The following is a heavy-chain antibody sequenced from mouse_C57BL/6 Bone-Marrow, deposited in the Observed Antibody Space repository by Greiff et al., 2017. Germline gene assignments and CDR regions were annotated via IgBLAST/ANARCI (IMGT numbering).Heavy chain of an antibody. CDR3: ARNLAYYSVMDY. CDR2: IYPRSGNT. CDR1: GYTFTSYG. V-gene: IGHV1-81*01. Sequence: QVQLKQSGAELARPGASVKLSCKASGYTFTSYGISWVKQRTGQGLEWIGEIYPRSGNTYYNEKFKGKATLTADKSSSTAYMELRSLTSEDSAVYFCARNLAYYSVMDYWGQGTSVTVSS. J-gene: IGHJ4*01. D-gene: IGHD2-10*01.